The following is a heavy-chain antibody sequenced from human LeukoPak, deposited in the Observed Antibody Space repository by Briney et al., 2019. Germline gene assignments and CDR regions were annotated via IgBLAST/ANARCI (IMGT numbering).Heavy chain of an antibody. V-gene: IGHV4-4*07. CDR2: IHTSGSA. CDR1: GGSIRSYY. Sequence: SETLSLTCTVSGGSIRSYYWSWIRQPAGKGLEWIGRIHTSGSANYNPSLKSRVTMSADTSKNQFYLKLSSVTATDTALYYCARSIGLGSGWFDPWGEGTLVTVSS. D-gene: IGHD3-10*01. CDR3: ARSIGLGSGWFDP. J-gene: IGHJ5*02.